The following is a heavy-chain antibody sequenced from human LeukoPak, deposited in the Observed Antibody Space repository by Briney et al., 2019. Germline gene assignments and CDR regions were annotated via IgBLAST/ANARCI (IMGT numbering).Heavy chain of an antibody. J-gene: IGHJ4*01. V-gene: IGHV1-3*01. CDR1: GDIFIEFS. CDR2: INAVNGNT. Sequence: GASVKVSCKTSGDIFIEFSVHWVRQAPGQSLEWMGWINAVNGNTKLSQRFQDRVTITRDTSARTVFMELSRLTSEDTAVYYCARGFMVRGVNPRLTDFDSWGQGTLVTVSS. D-gene: IGHD3-10*01. CDR3: ARGFMVRGVNPRLTDFDS.